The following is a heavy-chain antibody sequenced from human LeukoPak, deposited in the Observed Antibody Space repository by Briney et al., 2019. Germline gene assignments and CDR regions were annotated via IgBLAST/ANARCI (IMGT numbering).Heavy chain of an antibody. CDR3: ARGRCGDDCYLSQTNWFDP. CDR1: GGSIRPYY. V-gene: IGHV4-59*13. CDR2: IYYSGPI. D-gene: IGHD2-21*02. J-gene: IGHJ5*02. Sequence: SETLSLTCTVSGGSIRPYYWTWIRHPPGKGLEWIGYIYYSGPIHYNPSLKSRVTISLDTSKNQFSLKLSSVTAADTAVYYCARGRCGDDCYLSQTNWFDPWGQGTLVIVSS.